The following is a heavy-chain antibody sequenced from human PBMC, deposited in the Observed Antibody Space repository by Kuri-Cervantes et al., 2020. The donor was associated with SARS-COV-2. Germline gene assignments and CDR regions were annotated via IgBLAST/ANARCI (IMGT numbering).Heavy chain of an antibody. CDR2: IYSSGST. CDR3: ARGRGPGDFWSGLNWFDP. V-gene: IGHV3-53*01. D-gene: IGHD3-3*01. J-gene: IGHJ5*02. CDR1: GFTVNSNY. Sequence: GESLKISCAASGFTVNSNYMSWVRQAPGKGLEWVSVIYSSGSTNYADSVKGRFTISRDNFKNTLYLQMSSPRAEDTAVYYCARGRGPGDFWSGLNWFDPWGQGTLVTVSS.